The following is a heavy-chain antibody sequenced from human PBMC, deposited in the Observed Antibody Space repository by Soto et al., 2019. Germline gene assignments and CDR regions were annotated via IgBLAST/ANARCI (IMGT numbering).Heavy chain of an antibody. V-gene: IGHV4-34*01. CDR3: ARGPYTVVVVAAHSAACDY. J-gene: IGHJ4*02. Sequence: SETLSLTCAVYGGSFSGYYWSWIRQPPGKGLEWIGEINHSGSTNYNPSLKSRVTISVDTSKNQFSLKLSSVTAADTAVYYCARGPYTVVVVAAHSAACDYWGQGTLVTVSS. CDR1: GGSFSGYY. CDR2: INHSGST. D-gene: IGHD2-15*01.